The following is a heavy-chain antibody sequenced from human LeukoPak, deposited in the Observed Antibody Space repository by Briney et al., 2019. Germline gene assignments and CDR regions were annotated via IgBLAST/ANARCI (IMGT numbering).Heavy chain of an antibody. CDR2: IYIDGTT. CDR1: GFIVSHNY. Sequence: GGSLRLSCAASGFIVSHNYMTWVRQAPGKGLEWISVIYIDGTTYYADSVKGRFTISRDQANNTLYLQMNTLRDEDTAVYYCARGPRYSFYWGQGTLVSVSS. V-gene: IGHV3-53*01. J-gene: IGHJ4*02. CDR3: ARGPRYSFY. D-gene: IGHD6-13*01.